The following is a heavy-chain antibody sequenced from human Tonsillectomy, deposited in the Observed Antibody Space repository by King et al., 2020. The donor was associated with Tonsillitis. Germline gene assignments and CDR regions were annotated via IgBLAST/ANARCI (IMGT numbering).Heavy chain of an antibody. J-gene: IGHJ3*02. CDR1: GGSISSYY. Sequence: QVQLQESGPGLVKPSETLSLTCTVSGGSISSYYWSWIRQPPGKGLEWSGYIYYSGSTNYNPSLKSRVTISVDTSKNQFSLKLSSVTAADTAVYYCARDIPPQVAYCGGDCQSFDIWGQGTMVTVSS. CDR2: IYYSGST. V-gene: IGHV4-59*01. D-gene: IGHD2-21*02. CDR3: ARDIPPQVAYCGGDCQSFDI.